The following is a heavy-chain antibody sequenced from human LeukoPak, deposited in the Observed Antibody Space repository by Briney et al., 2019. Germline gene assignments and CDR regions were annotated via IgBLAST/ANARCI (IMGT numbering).Heavy chain of an antibody. V-gene: IGHV4-31*03. CDR2: IYYNWIT. CDR3: ARAGPVNSFDY. Sequence: SLTLSLTCTVSGGSISSDGYYWSWIRQHPGQGLEWIGYIYYNWITYYNPSLKSRVTMSLDTSKNPFSLKLSSVTAADTAVFYCARAGPVNSFDYWGQGTLVTVSS. CDR1: GGSISSDGYY. J-gene: IGHJ4*02. D-gene: IGHD6-19*01.